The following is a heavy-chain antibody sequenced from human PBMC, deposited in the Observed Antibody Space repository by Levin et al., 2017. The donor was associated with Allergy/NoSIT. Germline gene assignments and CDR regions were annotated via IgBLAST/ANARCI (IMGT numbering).Heavy chain of an antibody. V-gene: IGHV2-70*11. CDR1: GFSLSTSGMC. J-gene: IGHJ4*02. D-gene: IGHD1-1*01. CDR2: IDWDDDK. CDR3: ARIWATGTTYFDY. Sequence: LRLSCTFSGFSLSTSGMCVSWIRQPPGKALEWLARIDWDDDKYYSTSLKTRLTISKDTSKNQVVLTMTNMDPVDTATYYCARIWATGTTYFDYWGQGTLVTVSS.